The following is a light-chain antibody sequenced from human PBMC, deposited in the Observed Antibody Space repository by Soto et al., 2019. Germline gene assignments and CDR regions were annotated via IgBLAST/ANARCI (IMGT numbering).Light chain of an antibody. CDR2: QVN. CDR3: ASFRSGTILV. J-gene: IGLJ1*01. CDR1: SSDIGGYNY. V-gene: IGLV2-14*03. Sequence: QSVLTQPASVSGSPGQTITISCTGTSSDIGGYNYVSWYQQHPGKAPKLIIYQVNNRPSGVSGRFSGSKAGNTASLTISGLLDDDEADYFCASFRSGTILVFGSGTKVTV.